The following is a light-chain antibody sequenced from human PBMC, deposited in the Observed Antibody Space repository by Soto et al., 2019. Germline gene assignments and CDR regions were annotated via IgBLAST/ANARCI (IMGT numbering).Light chain of an antibody. CDR1: RSISNW. CDR3: QQYGSFSPIT. J-gene: IGKJ4*01. CDR2: DAS. Sequence: DIQMTQSPSTLSASVGDRVTITCRASRSISNWLAWYQQRPGIAPKLLIFDASILQSGVPSRFSGSGSGTEFTLSISRLQIDDFATYYCQQYGSFSPITFGGGTKVEI. V-gene: IGKV1-5*01.